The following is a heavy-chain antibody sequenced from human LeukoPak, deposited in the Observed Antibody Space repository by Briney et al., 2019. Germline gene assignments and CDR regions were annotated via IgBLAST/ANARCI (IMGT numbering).Heavy chain of an antibody. CDR3: ARTRRRLRSGSRTVQTYYFDY. V-gene: IGHV1-2*02. D-gene: IGHD1-26*01. CDR1: GYTFTGYY. J-gene: IGHJ4*02. CDR2: INPHSGDT. Sequence: ASVKVSCKASGYTFTGYYMHWVRQAPGQGLEWMGWINPHSGDTIYAQKFQGRVTMTRNTSISTAYMELSSLRSEDTAVYYCARTRRRLRSGSRTVQTYYFDYWGQGTLVTVSS.